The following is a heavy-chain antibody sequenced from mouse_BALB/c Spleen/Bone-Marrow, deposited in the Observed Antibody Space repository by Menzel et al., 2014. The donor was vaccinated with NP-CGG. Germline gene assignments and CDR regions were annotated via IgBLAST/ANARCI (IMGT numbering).Heavy chain of an antibody. D-gene: IGHD2-4*01. CDR3: ARDYDYDY. CDR2: INSNGDST. Sequence: EVMLVESGGGLVQPGGSLKLSCAASGFTFSSYGMSWVRQTPDKRLELVATINSNGDSTYYPDSVKGRFTISRDNAKNTLYLQMSSLKSEDTAMYYCARDYDYDYWGQGTTLTVSS. CDR1: GFTFSSYG. J-gene: IGHJ2*01. V-gene: IGHV5-6-3*01.